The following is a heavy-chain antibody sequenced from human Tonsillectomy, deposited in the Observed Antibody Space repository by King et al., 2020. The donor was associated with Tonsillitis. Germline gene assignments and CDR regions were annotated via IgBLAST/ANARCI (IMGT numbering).Heavy chain of an antibody. CDR2: IRGRGGRT. CDR1: GFTLNNYG. J-gene: IGHJ6*01. V-gene: IGHV3-23*04. Sequence: VQLVESGGGLVQPGGSLRLSCAASGFTLNNYGMNWVRQAPGKGLEWVSAIRGRGGRTKYAVSVKGRFTISRDNYKNTLYLQMNSLRAEDTAVYYCAKGGFLCEPLYYYYYGRHVWGQGTTVTVPT. D-gene: IGHD2/OR15-2a*01. CDR3: AKGGFLCEPLYYYYYGRHV.